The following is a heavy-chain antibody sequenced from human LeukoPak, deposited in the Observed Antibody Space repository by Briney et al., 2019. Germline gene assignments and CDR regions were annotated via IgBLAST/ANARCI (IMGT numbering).Heavy chain of an antibody. J-gene: IGHJ4*02. CDR2: IDPNTGDT. D-gene: IGHD3-10*01. CDR1: GQSLTGYF. Sequence: ASVKVSCKASGQSLTGYFIHWVRQAPGQGLEWVGRIDPNTGDTIYAQNFQGRVTVTSATSISTAYMELSRLTSDDTAVYFCARLGLHGSGTYYFFDYWGQGTLVTVFS. V-gene: IGHV1-2*06. CDR3: ARLGLHGSGTYYFFDY.